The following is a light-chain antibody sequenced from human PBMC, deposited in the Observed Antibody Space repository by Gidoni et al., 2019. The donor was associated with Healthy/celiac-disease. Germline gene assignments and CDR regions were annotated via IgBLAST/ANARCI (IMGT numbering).Light chain of an antibody. CDR2: WAS. CDR3: QQYYSTLWT. CDR1: QSVLYSSNNKNH. J-gene: IGKJ1*01. Sequence: DIVMTQSPDSLAVSLGGRATINCKSSQSVLYSSNNKNHLAWYQQTPGQPPKRLLCWASTRESVVPDRFSGSGSGRDFTLTISSLQAEDVAVYYCQQYYSTLWTFXXXTKVEIK. V-gene: IGKV4-1*01.